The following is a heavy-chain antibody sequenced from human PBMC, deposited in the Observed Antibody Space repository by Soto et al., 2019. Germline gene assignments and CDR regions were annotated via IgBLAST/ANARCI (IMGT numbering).Heavy chain of an antibody. CDR3: ARLPVDAFDI. V-gene: IGHV4-59*08. J-gene: IGHJ3*02. CDR2: IYSSGST. Sequence: SETLSLTCAVHGGSVTGCYWSWIRRPPGKGLEWIGYIYSSGSTNYNPSLKSRVTISVDTSKNQFSLKLTSVTAADTAVYYCARLPVDAFDIWGQGTMVTVSS. CDR1: GGSVTGCY. D-gene: IGHD4-4*01.